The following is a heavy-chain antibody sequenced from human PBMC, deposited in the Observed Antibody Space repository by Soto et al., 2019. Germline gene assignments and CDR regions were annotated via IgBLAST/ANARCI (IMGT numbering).Heavy chain of an antibody. CDR1: GGSISSSSYY. CDR2: IYYSGST. Sequence: SETLSLTCTVSGGSISSSSYYWGWIRQPPGKGLEWIGSIYYSGSTYYNPSLKSRVTISVDTSKNQFSLKLSSVTAADTAVYYCARSRITIFGVVTVTRVVLGWFDPWGQGTLVTVPS. V-gene: IGHV4-39*01. CDR3: ARSRITIFGVVTVTRVVLGWFDP. J-gene: IGHJ5*02. D-gene: IGHD3-3*01.